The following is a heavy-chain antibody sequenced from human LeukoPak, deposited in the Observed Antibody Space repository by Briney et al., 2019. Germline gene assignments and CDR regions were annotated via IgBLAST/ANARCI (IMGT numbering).Heavy chain of an antibody. CDR3: ARDGYCSSTSCYSKVYYYYYYMDV. CDR1: GYTFTSYG. Sequence: ASVKVSCKASGYTFTSYGINWVRQAPGQGLEWMGWISAYNGNTNYAQKLQGRVTMTTDTSTSTAYMELRSLRSDDTAVYYCARDGYCSSTSCYSKVYYYYYYMDVWGKGTTVTVSS. D-gene: IGHD2-2*03. J-gene: IGHJ6*03. V-gene: IGHV1-18*01. CDR2: ISAYNGNT.